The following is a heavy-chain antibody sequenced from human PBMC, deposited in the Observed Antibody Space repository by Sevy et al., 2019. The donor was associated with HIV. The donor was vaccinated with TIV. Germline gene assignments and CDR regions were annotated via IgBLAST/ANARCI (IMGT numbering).Heavy chain of an antibody. J-gene: IGHJ5*02. Sequence: SETLSLTCTVSGGSISSNYWSWIRQPAGKGLEWIGRIYTGGSTNYNPSLKSRVTMSVDTSKNQFALKLSLLTAADTAVYYFARERLGNWFDPWGQGTLVTVSS. CDR3: ARERLGNWFDP. CDR2: IYTGGST. CDR1: GGSISSNY. V-gene: IGHV4-4*07. D-gene: IGHD5-12*01.